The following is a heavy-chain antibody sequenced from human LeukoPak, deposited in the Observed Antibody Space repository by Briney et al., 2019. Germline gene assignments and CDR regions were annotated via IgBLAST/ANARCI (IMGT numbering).Heavy chain of an antibody. D-gene: IGHD3-10*01. CDR1: GFTFSSYW. J-gene: IGHJ4*02. Sequence: PGGSLRLSCAASGFTFSSYWMSWVRQAPGKGLEWVANIKQDGSEKYYVDSVKGRFTISRDNAKDSLYLQMNSLRAEDTAVYYCASEMVGYYGSGSYFDYWGQGTLVTVSS. V-gene: IGHV3-7*01. CDR3: ASEMVGYYGSGSYFDY. CDR2: IKQDGSEK.